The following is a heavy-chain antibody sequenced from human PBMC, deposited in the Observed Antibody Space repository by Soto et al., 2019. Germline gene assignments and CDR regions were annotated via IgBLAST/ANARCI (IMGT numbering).Heavy chain of an antibody. D-gene: IGHD6-13*01. CDR2: IITMFATA. J-gene: IGHJ6*02. Sequence: QVQLVQSGAEVKKPGSSVKVSCTASGGTFSTYAISWVRQAPGQGLEWMGGIITMFATAHYAQNFQASVNITEDESTSPAYRELSSLRSEDTAVYYCARVLRQQLVTGYYYGMDVWGQGTTVTVSS. V-gene: IGHV1-69*12. CDR1: GGTFSTYA. CDR3: ARVLRQQLVTGYYYGMDV.